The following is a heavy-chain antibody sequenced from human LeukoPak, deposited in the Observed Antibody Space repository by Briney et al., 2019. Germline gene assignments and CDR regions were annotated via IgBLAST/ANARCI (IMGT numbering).Heavy chain of an antibody. CDR2: ISGSGGST. Sequence: GGSLRLSCAASGFTFSSYWMNWVRQAPGKGLEWVSAISGSGGSTYYADSVKGRFTISRDNSKNTLYLQMNSLRAEDTAVYYCVRAHGTYAPLGYWGQGILVTVSS. CDR1: GFTFSSYW. D-gene: IGHD2-2*01. CDR3: VRAHGTYAPLGY. V-gene: IGHV3-23*01. J-gene: IGHJ4*02.